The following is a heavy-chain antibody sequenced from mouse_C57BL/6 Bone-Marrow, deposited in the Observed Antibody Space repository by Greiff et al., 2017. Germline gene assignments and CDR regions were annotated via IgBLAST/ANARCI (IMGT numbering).Heavy chain of an antibody. CDR2: IYPRSGNT. J-gene: IGHJ2*01. CDR1: GYTFTSYG. CDR3: ARYRYYGSSDY. V-gene: IGHV1-81*01. Sequence: QVQLQQSGAELARPGASVKLSCKASGYTFTSYGKSWVKQRTGQGLEWIGEIYPRSGNTYYNEQFKGKATLTADKSSSTAYMELRSLTSEDSADYFCARYRYYGSSDYWGQGTTLTVSS. D-gene: IGHD1-1*01.